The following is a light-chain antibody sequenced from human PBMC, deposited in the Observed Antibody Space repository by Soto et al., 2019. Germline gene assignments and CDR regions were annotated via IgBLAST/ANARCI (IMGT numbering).Light chain of an antibody. CDR1: QSVRSGH. J-gene: IGKJ5*01. CDR2: AAS. Sequence: EIVLTQSPDTLSLSPGERATLFCRASQSVRSGHLAWYQHKPGQAPRLVIFAASSRATGIPERFSGSGSGTDFTLTITRLEPDDFAVYYCQQYDASPITFGLGTRLETK. CDR3: QQYDASPIT. V-gene: IGKV3-20*01.